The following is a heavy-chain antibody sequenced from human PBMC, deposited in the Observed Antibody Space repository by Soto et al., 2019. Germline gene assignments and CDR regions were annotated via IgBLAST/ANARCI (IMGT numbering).Heavy chain of an antibody. D-gene: IGHD2-15*01. CDR1: GFTFTSYA. Sequence: PGGSLRLSCAASGFTFTSYAMTWVRQGPGKGLEWVSAIEASGDTTYYAGSVKGRFTISRDKSKNTLYLKTKKPRAEDTAVFCFVRCGGGSRYKPFYLWGQGTLVNGSS. CDR2: IEASGDTT. V-gene: IGHV3-23*01. CDR3: VRCGGGSRYKPFYL. J-gene: IGHJ5*02.